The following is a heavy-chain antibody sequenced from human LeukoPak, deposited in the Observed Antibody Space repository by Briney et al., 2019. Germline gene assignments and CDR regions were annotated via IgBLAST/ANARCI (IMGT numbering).Heavy chain of an antibody. Sequence: ASVKVSCTASGYTFTSYGISWVRQAPGQGLEWMGWISAYNGNTNYAQKLQGRVTMTTDTSTSTAYMELRSLRSDDTAVYYCARDSHYDFWSDYYYGMDVWGQGTTVTVSS. CDR2: ISAYNGNT. J-gene: IGHJ6*02. D-gene: IGHD3-3*01. CDR1: GYTFTSYG. CDR3: ARDSHYDFWSDYYYGMDV. V-gene: IGHV1-18*01.